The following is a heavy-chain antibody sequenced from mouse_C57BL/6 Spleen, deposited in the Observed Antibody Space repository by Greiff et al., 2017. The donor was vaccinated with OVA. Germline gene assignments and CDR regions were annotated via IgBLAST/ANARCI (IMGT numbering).Heavy chain of an antibody. Sequence: VQLKQSGPGLVKPSQSLSLTCSVTGYSITSGYYWNWIRQFPGNKLEWMGYISYDGSNNYNPSLKNRISITRDTSKNQFFLKLNSVTTEDTATYYCARSYDYDWFAYWGQGTLVTVSA. CDR1: GYSITSGYY. CDR2: ISYDGSN. V-gene: IGHV3-6*01. D-gene: IGHD2-4*01. CDR3: ARSYDYDWFAY. J-gene: IGHJ3*01.